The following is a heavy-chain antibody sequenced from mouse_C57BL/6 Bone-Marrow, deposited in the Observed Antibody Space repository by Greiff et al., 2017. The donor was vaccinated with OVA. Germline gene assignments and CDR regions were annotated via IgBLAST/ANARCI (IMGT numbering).Heavy chain of an antibody. D-gene: IGHD2-5*01. Sequence: QVQLQQSGPELVKPGASVKISCKASGYAFSSSWMNWVKQRPGKGLEWIGRIYPGDGDTNYNGKFKGKATLTADKSSSTAYMQLSSLTSEDSAVYFCARHSNYPYWYFDVWGTGTTVTVSS. V-gene: IGHV1-82*01. CDR3: ARHSNYPYWYFDV. CDR2: IYPGDGDT. CDR1: GYAFSSSW. J-gene: IGHJ1*03.